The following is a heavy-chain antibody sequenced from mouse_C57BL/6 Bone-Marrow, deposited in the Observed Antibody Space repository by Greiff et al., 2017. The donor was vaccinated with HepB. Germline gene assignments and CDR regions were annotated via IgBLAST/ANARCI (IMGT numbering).Heavy chain of an antibody. CDR2: IDPENGDT. Sequence: VQLQQSGAELVRPGASVKLSCTASGFNIKDDYMHWVKQRPEQGLEWIGWIDPENGDTEYASKFQGKATITADTSSNTAYLQLSSLTSEDTAVYNCTTPHYYYGSSYDYWGQGTTLTVSS. D-gene: IGHD1-1*01. J-gene: IGHJ2*01. V-gene: IGHV14-4*01. CDR3: TTPHYYYGSSYDY. CDR1: GFNIKDDY.